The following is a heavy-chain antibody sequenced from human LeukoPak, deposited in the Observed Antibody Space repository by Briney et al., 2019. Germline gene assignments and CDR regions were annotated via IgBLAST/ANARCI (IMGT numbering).Heavy chain of an antibody. CDR1: GFTFSSYA. V-gene: IGHV3-23*01. D-gene: IGHD1-1*01. J-gene: IGHJ4*02. Sequence: GGSLRLSCAASGFTFSSYAMSWVRQAPGKGLEWVSAISDNGGDRKYAGSVKGRFTISRDNSKNTLYLQMNSLRAEGTAIYYCGRDWKLDYWGQGNLVTVSS. CDR2: ISDNGGDR. CDR3: GRDWKLDY.